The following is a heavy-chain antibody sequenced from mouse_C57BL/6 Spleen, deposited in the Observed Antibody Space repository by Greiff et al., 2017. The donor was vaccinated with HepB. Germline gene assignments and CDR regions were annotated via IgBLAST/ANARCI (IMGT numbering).Heavy chain of an antibody. Sequence: QVQLQQSGAELVRPGASVTLSCKASGYTFTDYEMHWVKQTPVHGLEWIGAIDPETGGTAYNQKFKGKATLTVDTSSSTAYMQLSSLTSEDSAVYYCARYSYDYDRYYFDYWGQGTTLTVSS. CDR3: ARYSYDYDRYYFDY. D-gene: IGHD2-4*01. V-gene: IGHV1-15*01. J-gene: IGHJ2*01. CDR2: IDPETGGT. CDR1: GYTFTDYE.